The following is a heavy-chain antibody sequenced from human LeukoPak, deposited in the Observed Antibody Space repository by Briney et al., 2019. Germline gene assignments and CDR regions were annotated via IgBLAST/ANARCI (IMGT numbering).Heavy chain of an antibody. CDR3: ARGRYCTNGVCYMNDY. D-gene: IGHD2-8*01. Sequence: SETLSLTCNVSGVSISSSSYYWGWIRQPPGKGLEWIGSIYHSGSTYYNPSLKSRVTISVDTSKNQFSLKLSSVTAADTAVYYCARGRYCTNGVCYMNDYWGQGTLVTVSS. CDR1: GVSISSSSYY. J-gene: IGHJ4*02. CDR2: IYHSGST. V-gene: IGHV4-39*07.